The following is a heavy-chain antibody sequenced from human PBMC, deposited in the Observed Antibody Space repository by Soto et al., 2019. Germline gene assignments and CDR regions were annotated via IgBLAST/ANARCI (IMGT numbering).Heavy chain of an antibody. CDR2: ISGSGGSI. Sequence: EVQLLESGGGLVQPGGSLRRSCAASGFTFTTYAMTWVRQAPGKGLEWVSTISGSGGSIYYADSVKGRFTISRDNSKNTLYLQMNSLRVEDAAVYYCAKDGGVGATWYYFDFWGQGALVTVSS. CDR1: GFTFTTYA. J-gene: IGHJ4*02. V-gene: IGHV3-23*01. CDR3: AKDGGVGATWYYFDF. D-gene: IGHD1-26*01.